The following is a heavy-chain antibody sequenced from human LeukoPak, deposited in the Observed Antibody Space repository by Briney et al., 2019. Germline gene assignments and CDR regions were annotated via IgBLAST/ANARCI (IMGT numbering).Heavy chain of an antibody. V-gene: IGHV3-7*01. CDR3: ARGGGSSS. D-gene: IGHD6-6*01. CDR2: IQPDGSAT. CDR1: GFSFSNSW. J-gene: IGHJ5*02. Sequence: GGSLRLSCAASGFSFSNSWMSWVRQAPGKGLEWVANIQPDGSATNYVDSVKGRFTISRDNAKNSLDLQMNSLRAEDTAVYYCARGGGSSSWGQGTLVTVSS.